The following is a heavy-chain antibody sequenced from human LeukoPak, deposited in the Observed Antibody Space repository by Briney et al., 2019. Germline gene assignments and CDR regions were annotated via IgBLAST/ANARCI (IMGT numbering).Heavy chain of an antibody. CDR1: GGSISSYY. CDR3: ARRGHRSGSARGWYFDL. Sequence: SETLSLTCTVSGGSISSYYWSWIRQPPGKGLEWIGYIYYSGSTNYNPSLKSRVTISVDASKNQFSLKLRSVTAADSAVYYCARRGHRSGSARGWYFDLWGRGTLVTVSS. J-gene: IGHJ2*01. V-gene: IGHV4-59*08. D-gene: IGHD6-19*01. CDR2: IYYSGST.